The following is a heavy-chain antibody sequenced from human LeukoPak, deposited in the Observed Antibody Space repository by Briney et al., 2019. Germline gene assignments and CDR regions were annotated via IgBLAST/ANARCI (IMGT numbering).Heavy chain of an antibody. Sequence: SETLSLTCAVYGGSFSGYYWSWIRQPPGKGLEWIGEIKHSGSTNYTPSLKSRVTISVDTSKNQFSLKLSSVTAADTAVYYCVRHLPGRPVYYYYGMDVWGQGTTVTVSS. V-gene: IGHV4-34*01. J-gene: IGHJ6*02. D-gene: IGHD1-14*01. CDR1: GGSFSGYY. CDR2: IKHSGST. CDR3: VRHLPGRPVYYYYGMDV.